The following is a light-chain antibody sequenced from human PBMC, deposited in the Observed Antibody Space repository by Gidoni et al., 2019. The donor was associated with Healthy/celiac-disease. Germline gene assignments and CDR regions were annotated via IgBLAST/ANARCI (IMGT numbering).Light chain of an antibody. J-gene: IGKJ4*01. V-gene: IGKV4-1*01. CDR2: WAS. CDR3: QQYYSTPLT. CDR1: QSVLYSTTNKNY. Sequence: DIVMTQSPDSLAVSLGERATINCKSSQSVLYSTTNKNYLAWYQQKPGQPPKLLIYWASTRESGVPDRFSGRGSGTDFTLTISSLQAEDGAGYVCQQYYSTPLTFXGXTKVEIK.